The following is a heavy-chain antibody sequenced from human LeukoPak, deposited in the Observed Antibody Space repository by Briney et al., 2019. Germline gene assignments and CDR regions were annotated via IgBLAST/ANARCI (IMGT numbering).Heavy chain of an antibody. V-gene: IGHV2-5*02. CDR1: GFSLSPSGVG. CDR3: AHSSSFGVVIWLSAFDI. Sequence: SGPTLVKPTQTLTLTCTFSGFSLSPSGVGVGWIRQPPGKALEWLALIYRDDDKRYSPSLKSRLTITKDTSKNQVVLTMTNMDPVDTATYYCAHSSSFGVVIWLSAFDIWGQGTMVTVSS. D-gene: IGHD3-3*01. J-gene: IGHJ3*02. CDR2: IYRDDDK.